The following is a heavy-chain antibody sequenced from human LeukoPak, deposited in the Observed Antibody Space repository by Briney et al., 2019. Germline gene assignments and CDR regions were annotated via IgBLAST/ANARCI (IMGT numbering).Heavy chain of an antibody. V-gene: IGHV1-69*13. CDR1: GGTFSSYA. D-gene: IGHD1-7*01. CDR3: ARFSVELRGAYYFDY. Sequence: SVKVSCKASGGTFSSYAISWVRQAPGQGLEWMGGIIPIFGTANYAQKFQGRVTITADESTSTAYMELSSLRSEDTAVYYCARFSVELRGAYYFDYWGQGTLVTVSS. CDR2: IIPIFGTA. J-gene: IGHJ4*02.